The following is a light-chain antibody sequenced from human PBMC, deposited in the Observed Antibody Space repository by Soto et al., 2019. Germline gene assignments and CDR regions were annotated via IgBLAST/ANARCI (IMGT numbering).Light chain of an antibody. J-gene: IGKJ1*01. V-gene: IGKV3-20*01. CDR1: HTISSSY. CDR3: QQYVTSSPRT. Sequence: EIVLSQSPGTLSLSTGERATLSCRASHTISSSYLAWYQQKPGQAPRLVMYGISRRATSIPDRFSGSGSGTDFTLTITRMEPEDDAVYYCQQYVTSSPRTFGQGTKVDIK. CDR2: GIS.